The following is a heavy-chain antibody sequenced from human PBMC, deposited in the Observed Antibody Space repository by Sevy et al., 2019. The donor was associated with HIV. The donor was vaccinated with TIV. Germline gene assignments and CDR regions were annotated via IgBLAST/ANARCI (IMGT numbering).Heavy chain of an antibody. V-gene: IGHV3-21*06. Sequence: GGSLRLSCAASGFTFITYNMNWVRQAPGKGLEWVSSVSGSSNYIYYAESLKGRFIISRDNAKNTLYLQINSLRADDTAVYYCVRGPPDGSYDYFDYWGQGTLVTVSS. CDR3: VRGPPDGSYDYFDY. CDR1: GFTFITYN. D-gene: IGHD1-26*01. CDR2: VSGSSNYI. J-gene: IGHJ4*02.